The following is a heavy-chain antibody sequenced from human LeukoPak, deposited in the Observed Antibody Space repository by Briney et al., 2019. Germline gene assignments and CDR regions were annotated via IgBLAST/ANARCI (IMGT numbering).Heavy chain of an antibody. J-gene: IGHJ4*02. V-gene: IGHV3-23*01. CDR1: GFTFTSSA. Sequence: PGGSLRLSCAASGFTFTSSAMNWVRQAPGKGLEWVSSISGSGGNTYYVDSVNGRFTISRDNSKNTVYLQMSSLRAEDTAVYYCAKGPRGRVVTYFDYWGQGSLVTVSS. CDR3: AKGPRGRVVTYFDY. CDR2: ISGSGGNT. D-gene: IGHD4-23*01.